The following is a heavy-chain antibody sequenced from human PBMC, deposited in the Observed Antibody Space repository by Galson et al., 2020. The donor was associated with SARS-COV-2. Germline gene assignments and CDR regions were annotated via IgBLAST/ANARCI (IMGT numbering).Heavy chain of an antibody. J-gene: IGHJ4*02. CDR2: IIGSGVNT. CDR1: GFTFSSYA. Sequence: GESLKISCAASGFTFSSYAMSWVRQAPGKGLEWVSGIIGSGVNTYHADSVKGRFTISRDNSKNTLYLQMNSLRDEDTAIYYCAKDRVIVVAGGFDYWGQGTLVTVSS. D-gene: IGHD3-22*01. V-gene: IGHV3-23*01. CDR3: AKDRVIVVAGGFDY.